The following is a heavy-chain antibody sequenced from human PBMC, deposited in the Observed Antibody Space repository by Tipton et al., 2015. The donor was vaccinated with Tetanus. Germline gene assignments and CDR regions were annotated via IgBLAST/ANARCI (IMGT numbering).Heavy chain of an antibody. CDR3: ARDRTICDYDAFDL. V-gene: IGHV3-23*01. Sequence: SLRLSCVASGFSVETYNYAMNWVRQAPGQGLEWVAVISGRGQSLTTSYADSVRGRFSISRDHSKDTLYLQMNGLRVEDAGLYYCARDRTICDYDAFDLWGRGTMVTVS. J-gene: IGHJ3*01. D-gene: IGHD3-16*01. CDR2: ISGRGQSLTT. CDR1: GFSVETYNYA.